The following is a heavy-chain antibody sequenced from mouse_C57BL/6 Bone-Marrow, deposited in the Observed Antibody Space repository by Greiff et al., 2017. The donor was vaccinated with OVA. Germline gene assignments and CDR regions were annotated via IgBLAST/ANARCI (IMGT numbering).Heavy chain of an antibody. CDR2: INSNNGGT. CDR1: GYTFTDYN. D-gene: IGHD2-4*01. Sequence: EVQLQQSGPELAKPGASVKIPCKASGYTFTDYNMDWVKQSHGKSLEWIGDINSNNGGTIYNQKFKGKATLTVDKSSSTAYMELRSLASEDTAVYYCARGGDYDCDGGDWFAYWGQGTMLTVSA. J-gene: IGHJ3*01. CDR3: ARGGDYDCDGGDWFAY. V-gene: IGHV1-18*01.